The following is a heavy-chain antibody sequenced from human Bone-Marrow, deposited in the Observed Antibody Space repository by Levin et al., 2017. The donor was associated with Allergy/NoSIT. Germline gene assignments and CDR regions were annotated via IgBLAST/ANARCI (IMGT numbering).Heavy chain of an antibody. CDR2: INPNSGDT. J-gene: IGHJ3*02. CDR3: VRGGNISLVREVNRVVFDI. V-gene: IGHV1-2*02. D-gene: IGHD3-10*01. Sequence: KTGESLKNSCKASGYTFTGNFIHWKRQAPGQGPEWMGWINPNSGDTDYAQKFQGRVTMTKDTSISTAYMELSGLRSDDTAVYYCVRGGNISLVREVNRVVFDIWGQGTMVTVSS. CDR1: GYTFTGNF.